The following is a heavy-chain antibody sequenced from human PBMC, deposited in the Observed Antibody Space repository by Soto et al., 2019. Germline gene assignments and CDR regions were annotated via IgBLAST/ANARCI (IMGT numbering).Heavy chain of an antibody. J-gene: IGHJ4*02. CDR3: TTDLLWFGGYY. V-gene: IGHV3-15*07. D-gene: IGHD3-10*01. CDR1: GLTFSNAW. Sequence: EVQLVESGGGLVKPGESLRLSCVVSGLTFSNAWINWVRQAPGKGLEWVGRIKGKSGGGATEYAAPVKGRFTISRDDSKNTLFLQMNSLRTEDTGVYYCTTDLLWFGGYYWGRGTLVTVSS. CDR2: IKGKSGGGAT.